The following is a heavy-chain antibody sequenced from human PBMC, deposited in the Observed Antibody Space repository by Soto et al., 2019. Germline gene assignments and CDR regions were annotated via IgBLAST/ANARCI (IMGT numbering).Heavy chain of an antibody. CDR2: IYYSGST. Sequence: QVQLQESGPGLVKPSQTLSLTCTVSGGSISSGGYYWSWIRQHPGKGLEWIGYIYYSGSTYYNPSLKSRVTISVDTSKDQFSLKLSSVTAADTAVYYCARGWDRNLYYFDYWGQGTLVTVSS. V-gene: IGHV4-31*03. J-gene: IGHJ4*02. CDR1: GGSISSGGYY. CDR3: ARGWDRNLYYFDY. D-gene: IGHD1-26*01.